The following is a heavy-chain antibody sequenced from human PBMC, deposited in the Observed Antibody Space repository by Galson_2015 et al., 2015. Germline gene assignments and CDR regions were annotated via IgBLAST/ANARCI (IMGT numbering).Heavy chain of an antibody. V-gene: IGHV3-7*05. CDR3: ARAEHYGSGSLPSSRFDY. J-gene: IGHJ4*02. D-gene: IGHD3-10*01. CDR2: IKQDGSEK. Sequence: SLRLSCAASGFTFSSYWMSWVRQAPGKGLEWVANIKQDGSEKYYVDSVKGRFTISRDNAKNSLYLQMNSLRAEDTAVYYCARAEHYGSGSLPSSRFDYWGQGTLVTVSS. CDR1: GFTFSSYW.